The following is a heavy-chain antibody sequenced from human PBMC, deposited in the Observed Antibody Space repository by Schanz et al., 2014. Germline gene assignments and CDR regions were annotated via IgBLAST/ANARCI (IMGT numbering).Heavy chain of an antibody. V-gene: IGHV7-4-1*02. D-gene: IGHD2-15*01. CDR1: GYTFAMYD. Sequence: QVQLVQSGSELKKPGASVKVSCKASGYTFAMYDMNWVRQAPGQGLEWMGWINTNTANPTYAQGFTGRFVYTLDASVTTAYLEISSLKAEDTAVYYCARGGVVVVTAALNWFAPWGQGPLVTVSS. CDR3: ARGGVVVVTAALNWFAP. J-gene: IGHJ5*02. CDR2: INTNTANP.